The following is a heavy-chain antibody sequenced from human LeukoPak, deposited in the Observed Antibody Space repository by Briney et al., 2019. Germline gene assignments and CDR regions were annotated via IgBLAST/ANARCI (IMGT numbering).Heavy chain of an antibody. J-gene: IGHJ6*02. CDR1: GYTFTTYG. CDR2: INANNGNT. CDR3: ARDAPGDPQSLYYYYGMDV. D-gene: IGHD7-27*01. Sequence: ASVKVSCKASGYTFTTYGISWVRQAPGQGLEWMGWINANNGNTNYAQKLQGRVTMTTDTSTSTAYMELRSLRSDDTAVYYCARDAPGDPQSLYYYYGMDVWGQGTTVTVSS. V-gene: IGHV1-18*01.